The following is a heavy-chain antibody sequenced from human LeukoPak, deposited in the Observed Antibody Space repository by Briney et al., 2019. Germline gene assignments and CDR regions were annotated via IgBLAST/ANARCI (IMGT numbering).Heavy chain of an antibody. CDR3: ASLTYYYDSSGYYLDY. V-gene: IGHV1-18*01. D-gene: IGHD3-22*01. Sequence: ASVKVSCKASGYTFTSYGISWVRQAPGQGLEWMGWISAYNGNTNYAQKLQGRVTMTTDTSTSTAYMELRSLRSDDTAVYYCASLTYYYDSSGYYLDYWGQGTLVTVSS. CDR1: GYTFTSYG. CDR2: ISAYNGNT. J-gene: IGHJ4*02.